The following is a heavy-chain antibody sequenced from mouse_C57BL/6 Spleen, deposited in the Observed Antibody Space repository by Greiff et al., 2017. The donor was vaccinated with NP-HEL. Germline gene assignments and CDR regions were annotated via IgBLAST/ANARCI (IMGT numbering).Heavy chain of an antibody. D-gene: IGHD2-3*01. CDR1: GFTFSDYY. Sequence: EVKLMESGGGLVQPGGSLKLSCAASGFTFSDYYMYWVRQTPEKRLEWVAYISNGGGSTYYPDTVKGRFTISRDNAKNTLYLQMSRLKSEDTAMYYCARHLYDRSWFAYWGQGTLVTVSA. CDR3: ARHLYDRSWFAY. CDR2: ISNGGGST. J-gene: IGHJ3*01. V-gene: IGHV5-12*01.